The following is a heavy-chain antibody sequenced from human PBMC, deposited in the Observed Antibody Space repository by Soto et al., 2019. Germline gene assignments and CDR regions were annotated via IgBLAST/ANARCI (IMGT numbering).Heavy chain of an antibody. D-gene: IGHD3-10*01. CDR1: GGSISSGGYY. Sequence: PSETLSLTCTVSGGSISSGGYYWSWIRQHPGKGLEWIGYIYYSGSTYYNPSLKSRVTISVDTSKNQFSLKLSSVTAADTAVYYCARDGSGSYYRLGEPLFYGMDGWGQGTTVTVSS. CDR3: ARDGSGSYYRLGEPLFYGMDG. J-gene: IGHJ6*02. V-gene: IGHV4-31*03. CDR2: IYYSGST.